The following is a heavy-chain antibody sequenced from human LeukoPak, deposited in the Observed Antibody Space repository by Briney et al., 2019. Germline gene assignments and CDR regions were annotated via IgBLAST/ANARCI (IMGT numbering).Heavy chain of an antibody. J-gene: IGHJ4*02. V-gene: IGHV1-69*06. D-gene: IGHD2-15*01. Sequence: SVTVSCKASGGTFSSYAISWVRQAPGQGLEWMGGIIPIFGTANYAQKFQGRVTITADKSTSTAYMELSSLRSEDTAVYYCARVMWGNCSGGSCHPNFDYWGQGTLVTVSS. CDR3: ARVMWGNCSGGSCHPNFDY. CDR2: IIPIFGTA. CDR1: GGTFSSYA.